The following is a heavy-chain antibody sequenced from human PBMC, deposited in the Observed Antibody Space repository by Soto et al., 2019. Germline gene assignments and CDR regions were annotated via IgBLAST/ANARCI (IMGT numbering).Heavy chain of an antibody. D-gene: IGHD2-15*01. V-gene: IGHV3-23*05. CDR3: AKDRVPDNIYIFDY. Sequence: PGGSLRLSCAASGFSFSAYSMSWVRQAPGKGLEWVSFIDLSGTTTYYSDSVKGRFTISKDTSRNTVYLQMKTLRVEDTAIYYCAKDRVPDNIYIFDYWGQGVLVTVSS. CDR1: GFSFSAYS. J-gene: IGHJ4*02. CDR2: IDLSGTTT.